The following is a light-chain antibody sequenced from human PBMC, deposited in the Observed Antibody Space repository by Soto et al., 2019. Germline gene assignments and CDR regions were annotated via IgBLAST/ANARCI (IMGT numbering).Light chain of an antibody. J-gene: IGKJ5*01. CDR2: GAS. V-gene: IGKV3D-20*02. CDR3: QQRNVWPPIT. Sequence: EIVMTQSPSTLSVSPEERATRSCRAIQSVSSSYLAWYQQKPGQAPRLLIYGASSRATGIPARFSGSGSGTDFTLTISRLEPEDFAVYYCQQRNVWPPITFGQGTRLEIK. CDR1: QSVSSSY.